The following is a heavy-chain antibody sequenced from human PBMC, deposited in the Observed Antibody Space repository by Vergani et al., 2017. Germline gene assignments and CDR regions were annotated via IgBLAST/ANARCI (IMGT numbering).Heavy chain of an antibody. Sequence: QVQLPESGPGLVKPSQTLSLTCTVSGGSISSGSYYWSWIRQPAGKGLEWIGRIYTSGSTNYNPSLKSRVTISVDTSKNQFSLKLSSVTAADTAVYYCARGVVVVVAAFYYGMDVWGQGTTVTVSS. V-gene: IGHV4-61*02. CDR2: IYTSGST. D-gene: IGHD2-15*01. CDR1: GGSISSGSYY. CDR3: ARGVVVVVAAFYYGMDV. J-gene: IGHJ6*02.